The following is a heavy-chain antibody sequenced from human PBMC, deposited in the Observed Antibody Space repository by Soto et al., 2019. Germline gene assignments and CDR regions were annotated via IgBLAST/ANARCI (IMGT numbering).Heavy chain of an antibody. Sequence: QVQLVESGGGVVQPGRSLRLSCAASGFTFSSYAMHWVRQAPGKGLEWVAVISYDGSNKYYADSVKGRFTISRDNSKNTLYLQMNSLRAEDTAVYYCCVVSERIDYWGQGTLVTVSS. CDR1: GFTFSSYA. CDR2: ISYDGSNK. CDR3: CVVSERIDY. V-gene: IGHV3-30-3*01. D-gene: IGHD2-8*02. J-gene: IGHJ4*02.